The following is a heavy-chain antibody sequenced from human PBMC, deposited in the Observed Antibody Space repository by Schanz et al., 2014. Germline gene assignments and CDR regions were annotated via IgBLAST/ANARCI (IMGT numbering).Heavy chain of an antibody. CDR3: ARRDNYLSAFDI. CDR1: GASISGSSDY. V-gene: IGHV4-39*01. Sequence: QLQLQESGPGLVKPSETLSLTCTVSGASISGSSDYWGWIRQSPGKGLEWIGNIYYTGTTYYNPSLKGRVSIPVDTSKNQVSLKLTSVTAADTAVFYCARRDNYLSAFDIWGQGTMVTVSS. D-gene: IGHD4-4*01. J-gene: IGHJ3*02. CDR2: IYYTGTT.